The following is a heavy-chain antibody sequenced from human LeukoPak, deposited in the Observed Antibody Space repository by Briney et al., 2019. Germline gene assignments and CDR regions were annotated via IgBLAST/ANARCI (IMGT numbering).Heavy chain of an antibody. CDR3: AEARRDGYNFPNYFDY. V-gene: IGHV3-23*01. D-gene: IGHD5-24*01. J-gene: IGHJ4*02. Sequence: QSGGSLRLSCAASGFTFSSYAMRWVRQAPGKGLEWVSAISGSGGSTYYADSVKGRFTISRDNSKNTLYLQMNSLRAEDTAVYYCAEARRDGYNFPNYFDYWGQGTLVTVSS. CDR1: GFTFSSYA. CDR2: ISGSGGST.